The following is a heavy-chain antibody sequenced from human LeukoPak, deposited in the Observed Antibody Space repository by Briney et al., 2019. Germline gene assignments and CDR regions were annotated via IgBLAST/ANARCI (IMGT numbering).Heavy chain of an antibody. Sequence: GESLKISRKGSGYSFTNYWIGWVRQTPGKGLEWMGSIYPGDSDTRYSPSFQGQVTISADKSITTAYVQWNSLKASDTAIYYCATCSGGWFEGPHYWGQGTPLTVSS. V-gene: IGHV5-51*01. CDR3: ATCSGGWFEGPHY. J-gene: IGHJ4*02. CDR1: GYSFTNYW. D-gene: IGHD6-19*01. CDR2: IYPGDSDT.